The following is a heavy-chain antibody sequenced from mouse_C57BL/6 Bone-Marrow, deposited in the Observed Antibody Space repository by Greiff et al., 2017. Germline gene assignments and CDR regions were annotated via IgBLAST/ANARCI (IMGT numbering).Heavy chain of an antibody. CDR3: ARDYYVSSWGFAY. V-gene: IGHV3-6*01. CDR2: ISYDGSN. D-gene: IGHD1-1*01. Sequence: EVKLMESGPGLVKPSQSLSLTCSVTGYSITSGYYWNWIRQFPGNKLEWMGYISYDGSNNYNPSLKNRISITPDTSKNQFFLKLNSVTTEDTATYYCARDYYVSSWGFAYWGQGTLVTVSA. J-gene: IGHJ3*01. CDR1: GYSITSGYY.